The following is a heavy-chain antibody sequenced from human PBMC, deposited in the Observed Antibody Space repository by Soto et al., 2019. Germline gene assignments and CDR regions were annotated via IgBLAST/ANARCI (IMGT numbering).Heavy chain of an antibody. CDR2: LYYSGST. CDR3: SRLPYSYGMDV. D-gene: IGHD2-21*01. J-gene: IGHJ6*02. V-gene: IGHV4-39*01. CDR1: GGSIGSSSYY. Sequence: QLQLQESGPGLVKPSETLSLTCTVSGGSIGSSSYYWGWIRQPPGKGLEWIGTLYYSGSTYYNTSLESRVTISVDTSKNQFSLKLSSVTAADTAVYYCSRLPYSYGMDVWGQGTTVTVSS.